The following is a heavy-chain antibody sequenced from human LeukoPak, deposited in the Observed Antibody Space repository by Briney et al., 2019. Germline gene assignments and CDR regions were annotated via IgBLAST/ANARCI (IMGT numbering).Heavy chain of an antibody. Sequence: GGSLRLSCAASGFTFSSYGMHWVRQAPGKGLEWVAVISYVGSNKYYADSVKGRFTISRDNSKNTLYLQMNSLRAEDTAVYYCAQQGPDPDRRAFDIWGQGTMVTVSS. CDR1: GFTFSSYG. J-gene: IGHJ3*02. V-gene: IGHV3-30*18. CDR2: ISYVGSNK. CDR3: AQQGPDPDRRAFDI.